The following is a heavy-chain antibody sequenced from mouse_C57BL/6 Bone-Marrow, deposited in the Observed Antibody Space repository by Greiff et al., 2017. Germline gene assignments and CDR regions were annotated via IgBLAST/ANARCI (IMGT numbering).Heavy chain of an antibody. Sequence: QVQLQQPGAELVKPGASVKLSCKASGYTFTSYWMQWVKQRPGQGLEWIGEIDPPDSYTNYNQKFKGKATLTVDTSSSTAYMQLSSLTSEDSAVYYCARREDYAMDYWGQGTSVTVSS. J-gene: IGHJ4*01. CDR1: GYTFTSYW. V-gene: IGHV1-50*01. CDR3: ARREDYAMDY. CDR2: IDPPDSYT.